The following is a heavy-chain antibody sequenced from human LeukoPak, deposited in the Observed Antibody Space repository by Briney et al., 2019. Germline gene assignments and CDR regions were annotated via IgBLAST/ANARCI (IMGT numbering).Heavy chain of an antibody. V-gene: IGHV3-21*01. CDR2: ISSTSGYI. J-gene: IGHJ4*02. CDR1: GFTFSNYG. CDR3: ARDSGWSNYYFDY. D-gene: IGHD2-15*01. Sequence: PGGSLRLSCAASGFTFSNYGMNWVRQAPGKGLEWVSTISSTSGYIYYADSVKGRFTISRDNAKNSLYLQMNSLRAEDTAAYYCARDSGWSNYYFDYWGQGTLVTVSS.